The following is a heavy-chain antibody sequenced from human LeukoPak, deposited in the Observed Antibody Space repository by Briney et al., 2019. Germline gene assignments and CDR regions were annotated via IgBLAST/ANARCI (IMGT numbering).Heavy chain of an antibody. Sequence: GGSLRLSCAASGFTFSSYAMHWVRQAPGKGLEWVAVTPYHGSNKYYADSVKGRFTISRDISKNTLYLQMNSLRAEDTAVYYCARTSSGTRDAFDIWGQGTMVIVSS. J-gene: IGHJ3*02. CDR1: GFTFSSYA. CDR3: ARTSSGTRDAFDI. CDR2: TPYHGSNK. V-gene: IGHV3-30*01. D-gene: IGHD1-1*01.